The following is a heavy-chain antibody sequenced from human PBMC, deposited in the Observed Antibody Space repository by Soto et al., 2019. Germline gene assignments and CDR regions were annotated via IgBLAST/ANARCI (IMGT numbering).Heavy chain of an antibody. D-gene: IGHD3-10*01. CDR1: GGSITSYY. CDR2: MYHSGSS. Sequence: SETLSLTCTVSGGSITSYYWSWIRQSPGKGLEWIGYMYHSGSSNYNPSLKSRVTISVDTSRNQVSLKLSSMTAADTAVYYCARVEPLVRGLRWFDPWGQGTLVTVSS. CDR3: ARVEPLVRGLRWFDP. J-gene: IGHJ5*02. V-gene: IGHV4-59*01.